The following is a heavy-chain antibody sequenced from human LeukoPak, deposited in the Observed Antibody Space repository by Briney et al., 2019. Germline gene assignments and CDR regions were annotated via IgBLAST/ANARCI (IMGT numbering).Heavy chain of an antibody. V-gene: IGHV1-46*01. CDR2: INPSGGST. D-gene: IGHD3-16*02. CDR3: ASLPIMITFGGVIVRDY. Sequence: ASVKVSCTASGYTFTSYYIHWVRQAPGQGLEWMGIINPSGGSTSYAQKFQGRVTMTRDTSTSTVYMELSSLRSEDTAVYYCASLPIMITFGGVIVRDYWGQGTLVTVSS. J-gene: IGHJ4*02. CDR1: GYTFTSYY.